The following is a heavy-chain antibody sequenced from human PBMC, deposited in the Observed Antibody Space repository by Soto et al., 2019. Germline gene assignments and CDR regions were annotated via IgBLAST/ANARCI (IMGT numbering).Heavy chain of an antibody. CDR3: ARRDIVVTDGMDV. J-gene: IGHJ6*02. CDR1: GYNFTKNW. D-gene: IGHD2-15*01. CDR2: IYPGDSDT. V-gene: IGHV5-51*01. Sequence: GESLKISCRGTGYNFTKNWIGWVRQMPGKGLEWMGIIYPGDSDTRYSPSFQGQVTISADKSISTAYLQWSSLKASDTAMYYCARRDIVVTDGMDVWGQGTTVTVSS.